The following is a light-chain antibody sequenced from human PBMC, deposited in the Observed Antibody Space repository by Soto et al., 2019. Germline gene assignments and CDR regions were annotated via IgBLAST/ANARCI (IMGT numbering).Light chain of an antibody. V-gene: IGLV1-44*01. Sequence: QAVVTQPPSASGTPGQRVTISCSGSSSNIGSHTVNWYQQLPGTAPRLLIYNTYYRPSGVPDRFSGSKSGTSASLAISGLQSEDEADYYCAAWDDSLKGVVFGGGTKLTVL. CDR1: SSNIGSHT. CDR2: NTY. J-gene: IGLJ3*02. CDR3: AAWDDSLKGVV.